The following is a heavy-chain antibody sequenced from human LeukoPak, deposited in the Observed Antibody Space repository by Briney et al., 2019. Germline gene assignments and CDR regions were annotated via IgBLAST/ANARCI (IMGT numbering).Heavy chain of an antibody. CDR2: INYSGST. CDR1: GSSITDYY. V-gene: IGHV4-59*12. J-gene: IGHJ6*03. Sequence: SETLSLTCTVSGSSITDYYWSWIRQSPGKGLEWIGYINYSGSTNYNPSLKSRVTISGDTSKNQLSLKLSSVTAADTAVYYCARAVKVAARPTNYYYYYYMDVWGKGTTVTVSS. D-gene: IGHD6-6*01. CDR3: ARAVKVAARPTNYYYYYYMDV.